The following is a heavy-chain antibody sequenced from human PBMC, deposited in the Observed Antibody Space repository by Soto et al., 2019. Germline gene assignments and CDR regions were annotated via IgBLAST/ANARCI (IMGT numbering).Heavy chain of an antibody. V-gene: IGHV3-30-3*01. Sequence: QVQLVESGGGVVQPGRSLRLSCAASGFTFSSYAMHWVRQAPGKGLEWVAVISYDGSNKYYADSVKGRFTISRDNSKNTLYLQMNSLRAEDTAVYYCARGIGVGSSSDYFDYCGQGTLVTVSS. CDR3: ARGIGVGSSSDYFDY. J-gene: IGHJ4*02. CDR2: ISYDGSNK. CDR1: GFTFSSYA. D-gene: IGHD6-6*01.